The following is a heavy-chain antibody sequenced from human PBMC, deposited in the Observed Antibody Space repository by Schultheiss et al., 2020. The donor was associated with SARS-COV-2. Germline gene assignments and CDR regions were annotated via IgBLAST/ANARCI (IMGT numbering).Heavy chain of an antibody. J-gene: IGHJ6*02. CDR1: GFTFSSYG. V-gene: IGHV3-33*08. D-gene: IGHD3-3*01. CDR3: ARDLSITIFGVPTYGMDV. Sequence: GGSLRLSCAASGFTFSSYGMHWVRQAPGKGLEWVAVIWYDGSNKYYADSVKGRFIISRDNSKNTLYLQMNSLRAEDTAVYYCARDLSITIFGVPTYGMDVWGQGTTVTVSS. CDR2: IWYDGSNK.